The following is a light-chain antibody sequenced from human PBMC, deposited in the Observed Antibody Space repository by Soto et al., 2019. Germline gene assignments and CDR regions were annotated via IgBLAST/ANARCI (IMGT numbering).Light chain of an antibody. V-gene: IGKV1-9*01. CDR1: QDISTH. CDR2: AAS. Sequence: DIQLTQSPSFLSASVGDGVTVTCRASQDISTHFGWYQQKPGKAPKLLIYAASTLQSGVPSRFSGSGSGTEFTLTISSLQPEDFATYYCQQLNTYPLTFGGGTKVEIK. J-gene: IGKJ4*01. CDR3: QQLNTYPLT.